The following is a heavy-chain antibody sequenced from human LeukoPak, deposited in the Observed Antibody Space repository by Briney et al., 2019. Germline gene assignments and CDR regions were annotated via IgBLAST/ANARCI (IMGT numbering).Heavy chain of an antibody. V-gene: IGHV3-23*01. CDR1: GFAFGVHA. CDR2: IGSGADL. D-gene: IGHD3-16*01. CDR3: AKDWTPHNRVYDCLDA. J-gene: IGHJ5*02. Sequence: PGGSLRLSCVGSGFAFGVHAMSWVRQAPGKGPEWVATIGSGADLFYAESVKGRFTISRDVPRNTVWLQMNSLRAEDTALYYCAKDWTPHNRVYDCLDAWGQGTQVTVSS.